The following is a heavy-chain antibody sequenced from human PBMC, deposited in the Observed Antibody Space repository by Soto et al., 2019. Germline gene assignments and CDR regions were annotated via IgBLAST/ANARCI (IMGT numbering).Heavy chain of an antibody. J-gene: IGHJ4*02. V-gene: IGHV3-64D*06. Sequence: GGSLRLSCSASGFPFSRFAIHWVRQAPGKGLVYVSGISFNGGDTYYADSVKGRFSISRDNSKNTVYLQMSSLRAEDTAVYYCVKDGAVTFSGWFFGYWGQGTPVTVSS. CDR3: VKDGAVTFSGWFFGY. CDR1: GFPFSRFA. D-gene: IGHD4-4*01. CDR2: ISFNGGDT.